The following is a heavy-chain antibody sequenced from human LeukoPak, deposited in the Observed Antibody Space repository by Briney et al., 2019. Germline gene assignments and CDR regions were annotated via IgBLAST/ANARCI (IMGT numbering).Heavy chain of an antibody. CDR1: GYTFTSYY. Sequence: ASVKVSCKASGYTFTSYYLYWVRQAPGQGLEWMGVINHSGGSTTSAQKFQGRVTMTRDTSTSTVYMELRSLRSEDTAVYYCARGPGPADDGGGYCFDYWGQGTLVTVSS. J-gene: IGHJ4*02. CDR3: ARGPGPADDGGGYCFDY. D-gene: IGHD3-22*01. CDR2: INHSGGST. V-gene: IGHV1-46*01.